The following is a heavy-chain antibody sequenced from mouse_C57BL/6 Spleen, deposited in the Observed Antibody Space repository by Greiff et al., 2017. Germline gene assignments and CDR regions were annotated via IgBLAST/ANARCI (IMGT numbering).Heavy chain of an antibody. V-gene: IGHV1-64*01. CDR2: IHPSSGST. CDR3: ARRRDYCAIDC. J-gene: IGHJ4*01. CDR1: GYTFTSYW. Sequence: VQLQQPGAELVKPGASVKLSCKASGYTFTSYWMPWVKQRPGQGLEWIGMIHPSSGSTNYNEKFKSKATLTVDKSSSTAYMQLSSLTSEYSAVXVCARRRDYCAIDCWGQGTSVTVSS.